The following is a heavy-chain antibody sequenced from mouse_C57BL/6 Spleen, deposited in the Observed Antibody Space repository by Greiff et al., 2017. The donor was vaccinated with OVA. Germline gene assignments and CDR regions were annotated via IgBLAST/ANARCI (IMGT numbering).Heavy chain of an antibody. CDR2: INPNNGGT. V-gene: IGHV1-26*01. J-gene: IGHJ4*01. CDR3: ARSNYVDYYAMDD. D-gene: IGHD1-1*01. CDR1: GYTFTDYY. Sequence: EVQLQQSGPELVKPGASVKISCKASGYTFTDYYMNWVKQSHGKSLEWIGDINPNNGGTSYNQKFKGKATLTVDKSSSTAYMELRSLTSEDSAVYYCARSNYVDYYAMDDWGQGTSVTVSS.